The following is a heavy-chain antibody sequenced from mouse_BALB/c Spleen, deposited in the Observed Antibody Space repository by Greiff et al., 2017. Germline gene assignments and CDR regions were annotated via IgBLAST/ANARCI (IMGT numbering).Heavy chain of an antibody. CDR3: ARKWYGNYVEGMDY. J-gene: IGHJ4*01. D-gene: IGHD2-10*02. V-gene: IGHV1-9*01. CDR1: GYTFSSYW. CDR2: ILPGSGST. Sequence: VQLVESGAELMKPGASVKISCKATGYTFSSYWIEWVKQRPGHGLEWIGEILPGSGSTNYNEKFKGKATFTADTSSNTAYMQLSSLTSEGSAVYYGARKWYGNYVEGMDYWGQGTSVTVSS.